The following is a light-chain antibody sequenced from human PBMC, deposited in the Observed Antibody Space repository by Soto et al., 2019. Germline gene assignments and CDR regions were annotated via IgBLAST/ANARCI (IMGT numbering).Light chain of an antibody. Sequence: EIVLTQSPGTLSSSPGKRATLSCRASQSVSSSYLAWYQQKPGQAPRLLIYVASSRATGIPDRFSGSGSGTDFTLTISRLEPEDFAVYYCQQYGSSPLFTFGPGTKVDIK. CDR1: QSVSSSY. CDR3: QQYGSSPLFT. CDR2: VAS. V-gene: IGKV3-20*01. J-gene: IGKJ3*01.